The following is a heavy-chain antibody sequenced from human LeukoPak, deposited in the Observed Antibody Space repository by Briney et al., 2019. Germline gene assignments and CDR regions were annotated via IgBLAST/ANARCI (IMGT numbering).Heavy chain of an antibody. D-gene: IGHD5-18*01. CDR1: GYTFTSYY. CDR3: ARQAAMTPGNYYGMDV. Sequence: GASVKVSCKASGYTFTSYYMHWVRQAPGQGLEWMGIINPSGGSTSYAQKFQGRVTMTRDTSTSTVYMELSCLRSEDTAVYYCARQAAMTPGNYYGMDVWGKGTTVTVSS. CDR2: INPSGGST. J-gene: IGHJ6*04. V-gene: IGHV1-46*01.